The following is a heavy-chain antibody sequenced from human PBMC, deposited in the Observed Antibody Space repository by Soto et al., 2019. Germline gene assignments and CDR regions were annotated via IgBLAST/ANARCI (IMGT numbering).Heavy chain of an antibody. CDR3: AGGGMDV. V-gene: IGHV4-31*03. CDR2: IYYRGST. Sequence: SETLSRTCTVSGGSIISGGYYWSWIRHHPGKGLEWIGYIYYRGSTYYNPSLKSRVTISVDTSKNQFSLKLSSVTAADTAVYYCAGGGMDVWGRGSPVAVSS. CDR1: GGSIISGGYY. J-gene: IGHJ6*02.